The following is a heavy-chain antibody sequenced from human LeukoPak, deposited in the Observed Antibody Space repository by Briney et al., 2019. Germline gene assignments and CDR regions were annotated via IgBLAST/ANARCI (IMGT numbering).Heavy chain of an antibody. CDR2: INPNSGGT. J-gene: IGHJ4*02. D-gene: IGHD1-26*01. Sequence: GASVKVSCKASGYTFTSYDINWVRQATGQGLEWMGWINPNSGGTNYAQKFQGRVTMTRDTSISTAYMELSRLRSDDTAVYYCARDRRVVVGATSAFDYWGQGTLVTVSS. V-gene: IGHV1-2*02. CDR1: GYTFTSYD. CDR3: ARDRRVVVGATSAFDY.